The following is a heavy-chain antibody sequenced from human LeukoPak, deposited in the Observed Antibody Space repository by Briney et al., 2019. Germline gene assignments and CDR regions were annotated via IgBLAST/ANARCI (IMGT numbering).Heavy chain of an antibody. CDR3: ARHGGAPDFDY. J-gene: IGHJ4*02. V-gene: IGHV4-59*08. Sequence: SETLSLTCTVSGGSISSYYWSWIRQPPGKGLEWIGYIYYSGSTNYNPSLKSRVTISVDTSKNQFSLKLSSVTAADTAVYYCARHGGAPDFDYWGQGTLVTVSS. CDR2: IYYSGST. D-gene: IGHD3-3*01. CDR1: GGSISSYY.